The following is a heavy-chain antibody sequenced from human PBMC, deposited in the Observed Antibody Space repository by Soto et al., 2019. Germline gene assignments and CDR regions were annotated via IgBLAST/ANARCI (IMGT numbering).Heavy chain of an antibody. CDR1: GGSFSGYY. CDR2: INHSGST. CDR3: ARGRKKRGIAVAGTGDYFDY. J-gene: IGHJ4*02. Sequence: PSETLSLTCAVYGGSFSGYYWSWIRQPPGNGLEWIGEINHSGSTNYNPSLKSRVTISVDTSKNQFSLKLSSVTAADTAVYYCARGRKKRGIAVAGTGDYFDYWGQGXLVTVYS. V-gene: IGHV4-34*01. D-gene: IGHD6-19*01.